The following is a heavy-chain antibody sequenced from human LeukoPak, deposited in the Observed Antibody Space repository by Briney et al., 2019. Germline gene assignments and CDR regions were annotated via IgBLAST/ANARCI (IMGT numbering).Heavy chain of an antibody. D-gene: IGHD2-2*01. CDR1: GGSISSYY. Sequence: SETLSLTCTVSGGSISSYYWSWIRQPPGKGLEWIGEINHSGSTNYNPSLKSRVTISVDTSKNQFSLKLSSVTAADTAVYYCARDDCSSTSCSPLGYWGQGTLVTVSS. V-gene: IGHV4-34*01. CDR3: ARDDCSSTSCSPLGY. J-gene: IGHJ4*02. CDR2: INHSGST.